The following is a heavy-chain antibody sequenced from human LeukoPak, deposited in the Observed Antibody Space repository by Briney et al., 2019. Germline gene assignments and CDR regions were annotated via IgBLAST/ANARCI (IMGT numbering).Heavy chain of an antibody. V-gene: IGHV3-20*04. CDR1: GFIFNSYS. Sequence: PGGSLRLSCAASGFIFNSYSMNWVRQAPGKGLEWVSGINWNGGSTGYADSVKGRFTISRDNAKNSLYLQMNSLRAEDTALYYFAREVCARRKWVSYYYNMDVWGNGTTVTASS. J-gene: IGHJ6*03. CDR3: AREVCARRKWVSYYYNMDV. CDR2: INWNGGST. D-gene: IGHD1-14*01.